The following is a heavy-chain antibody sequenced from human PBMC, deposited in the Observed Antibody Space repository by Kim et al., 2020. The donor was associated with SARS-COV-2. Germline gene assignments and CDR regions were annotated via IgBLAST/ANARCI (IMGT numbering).Heavy chain of an antibody. D-gene: IGHD3-22*01. Sequence: SVKVSCKASGGTFSSYAISWVRQAPGQGLEWMGRIIPMFGIANYAQKFQGRVTINADKSTSTAYMELSSLRSEDTAVYYGARASLFYDCSGYHFDYWGQGTLVTVAS. J-gene: IGHJ4*02. CDR1: GGTFSSYA. CDR2: IIPMFGIA. CDR3: ARASLFYDCSGYHFDY. V-gene: IGHV1-69*04.